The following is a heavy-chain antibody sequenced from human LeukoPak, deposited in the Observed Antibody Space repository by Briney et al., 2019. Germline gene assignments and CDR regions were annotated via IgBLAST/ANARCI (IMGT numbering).Heavy chain of an antibody. CDR1: GFTFSSYG. J-gene: IGHJ6*04. D-gene: IGHD3-10*02. CDR3: AELGITMIGGV. Sequence: TGGSLRLSCAASGFTFSSYGMHWVRQAPGKGLEWVAFIQSDGSDQYYADSVKGRFTISRDNAKNSLYLQMNSLRAEDTAVYYCAELGITMIGGVWGKGTTVTISS. CDR2: IQSDGSDQ. V-gene: IGHV3-30*02.